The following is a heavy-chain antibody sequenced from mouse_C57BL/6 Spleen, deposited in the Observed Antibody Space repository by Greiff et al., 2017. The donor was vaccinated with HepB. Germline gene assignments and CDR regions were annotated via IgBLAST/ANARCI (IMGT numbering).Heavy chain of an antibody. J-gene: IGHJ3*01. Sequence: VQLQQSGAELARPGASVKLSCKASGYTFTSYGISWVKQRTGQGLEWIGEIYPRSGNTYYNEKFKGKATLTADKSSSTAYMELRSLTSEDSAVYFCASEVYYGSSRGFAYWGQGTLVTVSA. V-gene: IGHV1-81*01. CDR2: IYPRSGNT. CDR3: ASEVYYGSSRGFAY. D-gene: IGHD1-1*01. CDR1: GYTFTSYG.